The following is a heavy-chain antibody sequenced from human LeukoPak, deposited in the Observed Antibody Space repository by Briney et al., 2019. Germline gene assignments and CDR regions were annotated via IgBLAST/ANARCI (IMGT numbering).Heavy chain of an antibody. CDR1: GDSISAFY. CDR2: VYHNGDT. D-gene: IGHD6-19*01. CDR3: ARDRDSSGWYAFDY. Sequence: PSETLSLTCSVSGDSISAFYWSWIRQPPGKGLEWIGYVYHNGDTNYNPSVKSRLTISLDTSKNQFSLRLSSVTAADTAVYYCARDRDSSGWYAFDYWGQGTLVTVSS. J-gene: IGHJ4*02. V-gene: IGHV4-59*01.